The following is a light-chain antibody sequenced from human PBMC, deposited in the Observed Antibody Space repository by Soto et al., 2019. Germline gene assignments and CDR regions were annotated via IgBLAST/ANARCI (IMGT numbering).Light chain of an antibody. CDR1: SSNIGNNY. J-gene: IGLJ1*01. CDR2: ENN. Sequence: HSVLTQPPSVSAAPGQKVTISCSGSSSNIGNNYVSWYQQLPGAAPKLLIYENNVRPSGIPDRFSGSKSGTSATLGITGLQTGDEADYYCGTWDSSLSACVFGTGTKLTVL. V-gene: IGLV1-51*02. CDR3: GTWDSSLSACV.